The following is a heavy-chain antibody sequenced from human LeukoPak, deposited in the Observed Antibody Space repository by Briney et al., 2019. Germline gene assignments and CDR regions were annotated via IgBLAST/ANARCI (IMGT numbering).Heavy chain of an antibody. V-gene: IGHV3-74*01. CDR3: ARTNYYFDN. CDR2: ISADGINA. J-gene: IGHJ4*02. Sequence: GGSLRLSCAASGFTFSSYWIHWVRQAPGKGLVWVSRISADGINAHYADSVKGRFTISGDNAENTLYLQMNSLRAEDTALYYCARTNYYFDNWGQGSLVTVSS. CDR1: GFTFSSYW. D-gene: IGHD1-1*01.